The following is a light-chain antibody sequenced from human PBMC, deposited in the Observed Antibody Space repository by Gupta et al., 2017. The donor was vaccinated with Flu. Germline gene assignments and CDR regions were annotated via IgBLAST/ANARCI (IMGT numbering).Light chain of an antibody. CDR2: DVS. J-gene: IGKJ3*01. V-gene: IGKV3-11*01. Sequence: ELVLTQSPATLSLSPGERATLSCRASQSVSSYLAWYQQKPGQAPRLIIYDVSNRATGITGRFSGSGYGKDFTLTSSSREDEDFAVYYWQQRSTPFTFGHGTKVDIK. CDR3: QQRSTPFT. CDR1: QSVSSY.